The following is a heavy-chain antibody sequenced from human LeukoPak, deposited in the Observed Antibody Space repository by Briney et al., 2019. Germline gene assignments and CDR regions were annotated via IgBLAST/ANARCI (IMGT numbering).Heavy chain of an antibody. Sequence: ETLSLPFTVSGGSISSYYWSWIRQPAGKGLEWIGRIYTSGSTNYNPSLKSRVTMSVDTSKNQFSLKLSSVTAADTAVYYCARDDFWSGYYYFDYWGQGTLVTVSS. J-gene: IGHJ4*02. CDR2: IYTSGST. CDR1: GGSISSYY. V-gene: IGHV4-4*07. D-gene: IGHD3-3*01. CDR3: ARDDFWSGYYYFDY.